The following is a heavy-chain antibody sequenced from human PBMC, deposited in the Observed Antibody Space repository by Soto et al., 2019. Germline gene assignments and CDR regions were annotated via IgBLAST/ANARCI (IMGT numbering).Heavy chain of an antibody. CDR2: IHSDGSST. J-gene: IGHJ3*01. CDR3: ARGQWGAFDL. Sequence: DVQLVESGGGSVQPGGSLSLSCAATGFTFSYYWMHWVRQAPGKGLEWVSRIHSDGSSTTDADSVKGRFTISRDNAKNTLYLQMNSLRAEDTAVYYCARGQWGAFDLWGQGTMVTVAS. D-gene: IGHD1-26*01. CDR1: GFTFSYYW. V-gene: IGHV3-74*01.